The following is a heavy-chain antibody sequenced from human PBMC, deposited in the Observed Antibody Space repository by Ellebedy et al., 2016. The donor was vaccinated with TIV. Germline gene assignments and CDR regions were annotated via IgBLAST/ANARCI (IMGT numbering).Heavy chain of an antibody. D-gene: IGHD2-21*01. CDR3: ARHETTVISSLGF. CDR2: LYHSGDS. V-gene: IGHV4-39*01. J-gene: IGHJ4*02. CDR1: GGSISSRSYS. Sequence: SETLSLTXNVSGGSISSRSYSWAWIRQTPGKGLEWLGTLYHSGDSYYNPSLKSRVTISVDTSKNQFFVTLTSVTASDTAVYYCARHETTVISSLGFWGQGILVTVSS.